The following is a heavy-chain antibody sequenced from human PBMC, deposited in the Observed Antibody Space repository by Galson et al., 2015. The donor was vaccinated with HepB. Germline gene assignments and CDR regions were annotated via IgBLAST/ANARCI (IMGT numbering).Heavy chain of an antibody. Sequence: LRLSCAASGFTVSSNYMSWVRQAPGKGLEWVSVIYSGGSTYYADSVKGRFTISRDNSKNTLYLQMNSLRAEDTAVYYCARAPPFSSSWFGCFDYWGQGTLVTVSS. J-gene: IGHJ4*02. CDR2: IYSGGST. CDR1: GFTVSSNY. CDR3: ARAPPFSSSWFGCFDY. D-gene: IGHD6-13*01. V-gene: IGHV3-53*01.